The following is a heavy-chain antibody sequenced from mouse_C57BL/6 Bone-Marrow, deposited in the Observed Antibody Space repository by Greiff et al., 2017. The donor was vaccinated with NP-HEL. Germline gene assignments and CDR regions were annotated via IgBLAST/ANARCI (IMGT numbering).Heavy chain of an antibody. CDR3: ARGGYGSTDAY. CDR1: GYTFTSYW. V-gene: IGHV1-61*01. J-gene: IGHJ3*01. Sequence: VKLQQPGAELVRPGSSVKLSCKASGYTFTSYWMDWVKQRPGQGLEWIGNIYPSDSETHYNQKFKDKATLTVDKSSSTAYMQLSSLTSEDSAVYYCARGGYGSTDAYWGQGTLVTVSA. CDR2: IYPSDSET. D-gene: IGHD1-1*01.